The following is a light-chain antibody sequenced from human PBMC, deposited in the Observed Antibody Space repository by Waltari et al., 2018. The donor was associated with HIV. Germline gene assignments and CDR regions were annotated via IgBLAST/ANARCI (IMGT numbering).Light chain of an antibody. V-gene: IGLV2-8*01. CDR1: PADLGRSNP. Sequence: SALTQPPSASGPPGQSVTNSCTGTPADLGRSNPVSVYQQHPGKAPKFLIFEVNPRPSGVPNRFSGSKSGNTASLTVSGLQAEDEAHYYCVSYAGVNDRWAFGGGTKLTV. CDR3: VSYAGVNDRWA. CDR2: EVN. J-gene: IGLJ3*02.